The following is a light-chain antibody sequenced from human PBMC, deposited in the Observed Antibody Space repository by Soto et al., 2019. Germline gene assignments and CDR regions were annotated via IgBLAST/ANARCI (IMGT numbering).Light chain of an antibody. CDR1: QSVNSN. Sequence: EIVMTQSPATLSLSPGERATLSCRASQSVNSNLAWYQQKAGQAPRLLIYGTSTRATGIPARFSGSGSGTDFTLTISSLQFEDFAVYYCQQYNNWPPATFGQGTKVDI. V-gene: IGKV3-15*01. J-gene: IGKJ1*01. CDR2: GTS. CDR3: QQYNNWPPAT.